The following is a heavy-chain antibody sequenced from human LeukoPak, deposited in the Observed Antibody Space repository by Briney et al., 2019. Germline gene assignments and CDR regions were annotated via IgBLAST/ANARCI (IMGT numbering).Heavy chain of an antibody. V-gene: IGHV3-53*01. J-gene: IGHJ4*02. D-gene: IGHD3-10*01. CDR3: ARDLGDGEFDS. CDR1: GFPVSSND. Sequence: GESLRLSCAASGFPVSSNDMSWARQAPGKGLKWVSTIYVGGRTYYADSVKGRFTISRDDSKNMVYLQMNSLRAEDTATYFCARDLGDGEFDSWGQGTLVTVSS. CDR2: IYVGGRT.